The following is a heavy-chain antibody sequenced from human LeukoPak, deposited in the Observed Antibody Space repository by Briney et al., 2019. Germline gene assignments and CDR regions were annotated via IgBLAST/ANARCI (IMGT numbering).Heavy chain of an antibody. D-gene: IGHD1-1*01. CDR1: GFTFDDHA. CDR3: ARDVWSRAFYAMDV. V-gene: IGHV3-9*01. J-gene: IGHJ6*02. Sequence: QAGGSLRLSCVASGFTFDDHAMAWVRQAQRKGLGWVSIISWFSGHIAYADSVKGRFSISRDNAKNTLYLEMNSLRTDDTVLYFCARDVWSRAFYAMDVGGQGTTVAVPS. CDR2: ISWFSGHI.